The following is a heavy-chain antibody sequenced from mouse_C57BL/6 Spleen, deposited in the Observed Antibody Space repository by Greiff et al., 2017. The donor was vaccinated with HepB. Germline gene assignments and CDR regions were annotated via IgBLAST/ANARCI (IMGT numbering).Heavy chain of an antibody. CDR1: GYTFTDYE. Sequence: VQLQQSGAELVRPGASVTLSCKASGYTFTDYEMHWVKQTPVHGLEWIGAIDPETGGTAYNQKFKAKAILTADKSSSTAYMELRSLTSEDSAVYYCTRTTMVTTAFAYWGQGTLVTVSA. D-gene: IGHD2-2*01. CDR3: TRTTMVTTAFAY. V-gene: IGHV1-15*01. CDR2: IDPETGGT. J-gene: IGHJ3*01.